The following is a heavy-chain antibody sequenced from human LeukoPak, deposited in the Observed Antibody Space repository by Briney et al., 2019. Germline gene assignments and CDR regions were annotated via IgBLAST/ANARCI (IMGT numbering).Heavy chain of an antibody. CDR1: GFPFSSYA. CDR2: ISGSGGST. D-gene: IGHD3-16*01. V-gene: IGHV3-23*01. J-gene: IGHJ3*02. CDR3: ARECYDILIIRDVFDI. Sequence: GGSLRLSWAASGFPFSSYAMSWVRQDPGKGLEWVSAISGSGGSTYYADSVKGRFTISRDNAKNSLYLQMNSLRAEDTAVYYGARECYDILIIRDVFDIWGQGTMVTVSS.